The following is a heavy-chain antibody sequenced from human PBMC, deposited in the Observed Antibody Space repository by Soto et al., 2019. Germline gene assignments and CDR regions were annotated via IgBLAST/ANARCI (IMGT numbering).Heavy chain of an antibody. V-gene: IGHV3-33*08. D-gene: IGHD3-3*01. J-gene: IGHJ6*02. CDR2: IWYDGSNK. CDR3: ARVPAIFGVVIPYYYYGMDV. CDR1: GFTFSSYG. Sequence: PGGSLRLSCAASGFTFSSYGMHWVRQAPGKGLEWVAVIWYDGSNKYYADSVKGRFTISRDNSKNTLYLQMNSLRAEDTAVYYCARVPAIFGVVIPYYYYGMDVWGQGTTVTVS.